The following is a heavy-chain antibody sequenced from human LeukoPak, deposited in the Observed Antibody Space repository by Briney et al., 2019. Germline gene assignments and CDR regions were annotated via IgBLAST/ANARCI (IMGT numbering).Heavy chain of an antibody. Sequence: GESLKISCKGSGYSFTIYWIGWVRQMPGKGLGWMGIIYPGDSDTRYSPSFQGQVTISADRSISTAYLQWSSLKASDTAMYYCARGRRAASGPSTLFDYWGQGTLVTVSS. J-gene: IGHJ4*02. CDR3: ARGRRAASGPSTLFDY. CDR2: IYPGDSDT. V-gene: IGHV5-51*01. D-gene: IGHD6-25*01. CDR1: GYSFTIYW.